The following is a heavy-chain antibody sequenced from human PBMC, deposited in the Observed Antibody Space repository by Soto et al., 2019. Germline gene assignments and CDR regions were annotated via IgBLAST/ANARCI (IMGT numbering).Heavy chain of an antibody. J-gene: IGHJ6*02. V-gene: IGHV3-9*01. Sequence: EVQLVESGGGLVQPGRSLRLSCAASGFTFDDYAMHWVRQTPGKGLEWVSGISWNSRNMVYADSVKGRFTISRDNAKNSLYLQMNSLRAEDTALYYCAKGLKEYNYYVMDVWGQGTTVTVSS. CDR1: GFTFDDYA. CDR3: AKGLKEYNYYVMDV. CDR2: ISWNSRNM.